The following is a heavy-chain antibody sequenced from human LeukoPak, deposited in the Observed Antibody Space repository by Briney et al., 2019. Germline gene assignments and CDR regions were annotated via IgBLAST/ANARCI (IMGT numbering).Heavy chain of an antibody. Sequence: KPSETLSLTCTVSGGSISSSSYYWGWIRQPPGKGLEWIGSIYYSGSTYYNPSLKSRVTISVDTSKNQFSLKLSSVTAADTAVYYCARHGLSSKKIVGATIVYWGQGTPVTVSS. CDR1: GGSISSSSYY. J-gene: IGHJ4*02. CDR3: ARHGLSSKKIVGATIVY. V-gene: IGHV4-39*01. D-gene: IGHD1-26*01. CDR2: IYYSGST.